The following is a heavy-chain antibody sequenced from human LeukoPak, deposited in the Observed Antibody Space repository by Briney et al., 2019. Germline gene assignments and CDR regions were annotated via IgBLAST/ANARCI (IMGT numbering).Heavy chain of an antibody. Sequence: SGTLSLTCAVSGGSITNSNYWWSWVRQPPGKGLEWIGEIYHTGSTNYNPSLKSRVTISIDTSKNQFSLKLNSVTAADTAVYYCARGMYGDFADYWGQGTLVTVSS. D-gene: IGHD4-17*01. CDR1: GGSITNSNYW. CDR2: IYHTGST. V-gene: IGHV4-4*02. CDR3: ARGMYGDFADY. J-gene: IGHJ4*02.